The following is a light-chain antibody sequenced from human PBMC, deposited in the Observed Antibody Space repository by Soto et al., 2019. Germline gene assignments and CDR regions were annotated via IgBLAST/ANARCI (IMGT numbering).Light chain of an antibody. J-gene: IGLJ2*01. CDR1: SSDVGGYNY. V-gene: IGLV2-14*01. CDR3: SSYTSSSTLVV. Sequence: QSVLTQPGSVSGSPGQSITISCTGTSSDVGGYNYVSWYQQHPGKAPKLMIYDVSNRPSGASNRFSGSKSDNTASLTISGLQAEDEADYYCSSYTSSSTLVVFGGGTKLTVL. CDR2: DVS.